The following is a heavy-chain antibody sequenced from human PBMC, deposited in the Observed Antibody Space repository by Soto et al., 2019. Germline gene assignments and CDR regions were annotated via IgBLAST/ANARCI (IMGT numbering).Heavy chain of an antibody. Sequence: GGSLRLSCATSGFTFSSYGVHWVRQAPGKGLEWVAAISNDGSDKKYADSVKGRFTISRDNSKNTLDLQMNSLRAEDTALYYCAKGRDAGSYYKPSDYWGQGTLVTVSS. D-gene: IGHD3-10*01. CDR3: AKGRDAGSYYKPSDY. CDR2: ISNDGSDK. V-gene: IGHV3-30*18. CDR1: GFTFSSYG. J-gene: IGHJ4*02.